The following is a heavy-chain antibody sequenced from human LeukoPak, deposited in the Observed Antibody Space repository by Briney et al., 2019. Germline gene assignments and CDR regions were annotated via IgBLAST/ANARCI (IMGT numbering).Heavy chain of an antibody. V-gene: IGHV3-48*02. CDR1: GFTFSSYS. Sequence: GGSLRLSCAASGFTFSSYSMNWVRQAPGKGLEWVSYISSSSSTIYHADSVKGRFTISRDNAKNSLYLQMNSLRDEDTAVYYCARESYYYDSSGYFYWGQGTLVTVSS. D-gene: IGHD3-22*01. J-gene: IGHJ4*02. CDR3: ARESYYYDSSGYFY. CDR2: ISSSSSTI.